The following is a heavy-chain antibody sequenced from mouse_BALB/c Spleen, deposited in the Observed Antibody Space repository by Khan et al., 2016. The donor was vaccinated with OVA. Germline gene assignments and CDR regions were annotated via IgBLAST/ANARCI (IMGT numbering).Heavy chain of an antibody. CDR2: INPSSGHT. CDR3: ARDRIDY. CDR1: GYTFSNYW. J-gene: IGHJ2*01. Sequence: QVQLKESGAELAKPGASVKMSCKASGYTFSNYWIHWVKQRPGQGLEWIGYINPSSGHTYYNQTFNDTPNLTTDKSSSTAYMQLSSLTSEGSEVYYCARDRIDYWGQGTTLTVSS. V-gene: IGHV1-7*01.